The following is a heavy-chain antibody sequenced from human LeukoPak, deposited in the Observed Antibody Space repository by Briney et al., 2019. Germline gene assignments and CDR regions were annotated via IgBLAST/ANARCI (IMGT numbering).Heavy chain of an antibody. CDR1: GYTFTAYY. D-gene: IGHD1-7*01. Sequence: GASVKVFCKASGYTFTAYYIHWGRQAPGQGLEWMGLINPNSDDTHYAQKFQGRVTMTRDTYISTAYMDLSRLRSDDTAVYYCARGRITATLHFDYWGQGTLVTVSS. J-gene: IGHJ4*02. CDR2: INPNSDDT. V-gene: IGHV1-2*02. CDR3: ARGRITATLHFDY.